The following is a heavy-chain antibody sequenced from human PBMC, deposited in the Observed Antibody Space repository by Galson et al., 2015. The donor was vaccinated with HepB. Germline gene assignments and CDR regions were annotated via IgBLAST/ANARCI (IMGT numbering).Heavy chain of an antibody. J-gene: IGHJ4*02. CDR3: GKDEVYLTGNFDF. Sequence: SLRLSCAVSGFTFSSYAMTWVRQAPGRGLEWVSAITTSGGNTYYADSAKGRFTISRDFFKNTLHLHMNSLRAEDTAVYFCGKDEVYLTGNFDFWGQGSLVTVSS. V-gene: IGHV3-23*01. CDR2: ITTSGGNT. D-gene: IGHD3-10*01. CDR1: GFTFSSYA.